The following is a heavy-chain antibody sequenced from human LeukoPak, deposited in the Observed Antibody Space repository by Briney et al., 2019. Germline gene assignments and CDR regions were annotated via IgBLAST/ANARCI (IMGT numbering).Heavy chain of an antibody. J-gene: IGHJ4*02. Sequence: GGSLRLSCAASGFTFRNYAMHWVRQAPGKGLEWVAVIWYDRSNKYYAESVKGGFTISRDNSKNTLYLQMDSLGAEDTAVYYCARTQGRFYGSGTYEGFDYWGQGTLVTVSS. D-gene: IGHD3-10*01. CDR2: IWYDRSNK. CDR1: GFTFRNYA. V-gene: IGHV3-33*01. CDR3: ARTQGRFYGSGTYEGFDY.